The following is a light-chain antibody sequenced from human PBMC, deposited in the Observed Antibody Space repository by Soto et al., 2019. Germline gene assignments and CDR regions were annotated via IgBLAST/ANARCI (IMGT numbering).Light chain of an antibody. CDR1: PSVSNS. J-gene: IGKJ4*01. CDR2: DAF. CDR3: QQRNRWPPVT. V-gene: IGKV3-11*01. Sequence: ESVLTQSPATLSLSPGERATLSCRASPSVSNSLAWYQHKPGQAPRLLIYDAFNRATGVPTRFSGSGSGTDFTLTISSLEPEDFAVYYCQQRNRWPPVTFGGGTKGDIK.